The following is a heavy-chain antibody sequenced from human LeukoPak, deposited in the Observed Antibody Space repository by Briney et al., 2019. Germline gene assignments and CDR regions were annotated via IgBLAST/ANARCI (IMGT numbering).Heavy chain of an antibody. J-gene: IGHJ6*01. CDR1: GGTFSSYA. CDR3: ARDRDIVVVPAAIGCYGMDV. D-gene: IGHD2-2*01. Sequence: SVKVSCKASGGTFSSYAISWVRQAPGQGLEWMGGIIPIFGTANYAQKFQGRVTITAEESTSTAYMELSRLRSEDTAVYYCARDRDIVVVPAAIGCYGMDVWGKGTTVTVSS. CDR2: IIPIFGTA. V-gene: IGHV1-69*13.